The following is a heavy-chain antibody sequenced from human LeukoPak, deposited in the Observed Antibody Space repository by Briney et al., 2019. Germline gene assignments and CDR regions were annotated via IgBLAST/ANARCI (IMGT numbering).Heavy chain of an antibody. V-gene: IGHV4-39*07. CDR3: AREAYWQLSGLINY. CDR1: SGSISTSNYY. Sequence: PSETLSLTCTVPSGSISTSNYYWSWIRQPPGKGLEWIGEINHSGSTNYNPSLKSRVTISVDTSKNQFSLKLSSVTAADTAVYYCAREAYWQLSGLINYWGQGTLVTVSS. D-gene: IGHD2-8*02. CDR2: INHSGST. J-gene: IGHJ4*02.